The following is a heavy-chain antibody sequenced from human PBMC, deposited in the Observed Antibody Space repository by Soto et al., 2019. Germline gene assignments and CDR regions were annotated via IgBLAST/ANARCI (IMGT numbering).Heavy chain of an antibody. CDR1: GFTFSSYA. J-gene: IGHJ4*02. D-gene: IGHD3-10*01. CDR2: ISGSGGST. CDR3: AKTLRYYDTGSSPAPDY. Sequence: GGSLRLSCAASGFTFSSYAMSWVRQAPGKGLEWVSAISGSGGSTYYADSVKGRFTISRDNSKNTLYLQMNSLRAEDTAVYYCAKTLRYYDTGSSPAPDYWGQGTLVTV. V-gene: IGHV3-23*01.